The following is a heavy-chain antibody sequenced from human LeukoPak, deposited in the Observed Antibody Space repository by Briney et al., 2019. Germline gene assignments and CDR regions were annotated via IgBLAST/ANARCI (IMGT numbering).Heavy chain of an antibody. J-gene: IGHJ4*02. D-gene: IGHD2-8*01. CDR2: INQDGSEN. V-gene: IGHV3-7*01. CDR1: GFTFSDYW. CDR3: VAMDFDY. Sequence: PGESLRLSCAASGFTFSDYWMNWVRQAPGKGLEWVANINQDGSENYYVDSVKGRFTISRDNAKNLLYLQMNSLRAEDTAVYYCVAMDFDYWGQGTLVTVSS.